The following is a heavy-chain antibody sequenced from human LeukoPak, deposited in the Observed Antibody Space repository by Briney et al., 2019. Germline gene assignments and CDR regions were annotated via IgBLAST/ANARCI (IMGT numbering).Heavy chain of an antibody. D-gene: IGHD7-27*01. Sequence: GALVKVSCKATGYTFTSYGISWVRQAPGQGLEWMGWISSNSDNTNYAQKLQGRVTMTTDTSTSTAYMELRSLRSDDTALYFCARDWGSIKVIADYWGQGTLVTVSS. CDR3: ARDWGSIKVIADY. CDR1: GYTFTSYG. CDR2: ISSNSDNT. V-gene: IGHV1-18*01. J-gene: IGHJ4*02.